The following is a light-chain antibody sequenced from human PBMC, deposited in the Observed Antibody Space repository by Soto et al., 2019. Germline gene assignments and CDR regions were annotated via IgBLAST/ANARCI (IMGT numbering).Light chain of an antibody. CDR1: SSNIGSNS. CDR3: AAWDDSLIGSVV. V-gene: IGLV1-44*01. CDR2: SND. J-gene: IGLJ2*01. Sequence: QSVLTQPPSASGTPGQRVTISCSGRSSNIGSNSVNWYQQVPGTAPKLLIYSNDQRPSGVPDRFSGSKSATSASLAISGLQSEDEAEYYCAAWDDSLIGSVVFGGGTKLTFL.